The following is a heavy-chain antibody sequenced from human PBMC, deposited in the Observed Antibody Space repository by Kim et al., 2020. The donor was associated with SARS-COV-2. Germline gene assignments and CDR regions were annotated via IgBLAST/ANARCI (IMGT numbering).Heavy chain of an antibody. J-gene: IGHJ4*02. Sequence: SETLSLTCTVSGGSISSYYWSWIRQPPGKGLEWIGYIYYSGSTNYNPSLKSRVTISVDTSKNQFSLKLSSVTAADTAVYYCARLGSSGWYVVETPAYYFDYWGQGTLVTVSS. CDR3: ARLGSSGWYVVETPAYYFDY. D-gene: IGHD6-19*01. CDR1: GGSISSYY. V-gene: IGHV4-59*08. CDR2: IYYSGST.